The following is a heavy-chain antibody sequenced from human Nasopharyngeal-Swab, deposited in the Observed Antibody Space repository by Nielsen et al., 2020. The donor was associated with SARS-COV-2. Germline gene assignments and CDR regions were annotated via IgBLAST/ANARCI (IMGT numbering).Heavy chain of an antibody. V-gene: IGHV3-7*03. CDR3: ARDGWNYYDY. CDR2: IKQDGSEK. CDR1: GFTFSSYW. J-gene: IGHJ4*02. Sequence: GESLKISCAASGFTFSSYWMSWVRQDPGKGLEWVANIKQDGSEKYYVDSVKGRFTISRDNAKNSLYLQMNSLRAEDTALYYCARDGWNYYDYWGQGTLVTVSS. D-gene: IGHD6-19*01.